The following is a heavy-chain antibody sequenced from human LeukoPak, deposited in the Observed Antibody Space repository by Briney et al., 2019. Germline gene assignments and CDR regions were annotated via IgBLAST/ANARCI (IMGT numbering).Heavy chain of an antibody. Sequence: GASVKVSCKASGYTFTGYYMHWVRQAPGQGLEWMGWINPNSGGTNYAQKFQGRVTMTRDTSISTAHMELSRLRSDDTAMYYCAMSRQTAPFDYWGQGTLVTVSS. CDR1: GYTFTGYY. J-gene: IGHJ4*02. CDR2: INPNSGGT. V-gene: IGHV1-2*02. CDR3: AMSRQTAPFDY. D-gene: IGHD6-13*01.